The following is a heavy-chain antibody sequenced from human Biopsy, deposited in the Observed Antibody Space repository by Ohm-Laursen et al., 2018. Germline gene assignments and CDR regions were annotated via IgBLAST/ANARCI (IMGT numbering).Heavy chain of an antibody. J-gene: IGHJ5*02. CDR2: INAKTGDT. D-gene: IGHD3-22*01. CDR3: TRGGYYYDSLAYYYWFDP. Sequence: SVKVSCKASGYTFTGYHVHWVRQAPGQGLEWMGWINAKTGDTNYAQKFQGRVTMTRDTSISTAYVDLSGLRSDDTAAYYCTRGGYYYDSLAYYYWFDPWGQGTLVTVSS. V-gene: IGHV1-2*02. CDR1: GYTFTGYH.